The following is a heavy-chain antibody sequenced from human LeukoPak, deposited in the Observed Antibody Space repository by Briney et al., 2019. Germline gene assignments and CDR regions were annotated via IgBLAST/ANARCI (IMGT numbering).Heavy chain of an antibody. D-gene: IGHD3-10*01. CDR2: FDPEDGET. CDR3: ATGGLLWFGESPGKFDY. J-gene: IGHJ4*02. CDR1: GYTLTELS. V-gene: IGHV1-24*01. Sequence: ASVKVSCKVSGYTLTELSMHWVRQAPGKGLEWMGGFDPEDGETIYAQKFQGRVTMTEDTSTDTAYMELSSLRSEDTAVYYCATGGLLWFGESPGKFDYWGQGTLVTVSS.